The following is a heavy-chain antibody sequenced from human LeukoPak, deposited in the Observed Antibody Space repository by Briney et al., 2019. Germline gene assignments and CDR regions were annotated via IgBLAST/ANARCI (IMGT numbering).Heavy chain of an antibody. Sequence: GSLRLSCAASGFTFTAYTINWVRQAPGKGLEWVSYISGSTTDIYYADSVKGRFTISRDNAKRSVYLQMNSLGVEDTAIYYCARDIHSVGFDIWGQGTVASVSS. CDR2: ISGSTTDI. J-gene: IGHJ3*02. V-gene: IGHV3-21*01. CDR3: ARDIHSVGFDI. CDR1: GFTFTAYT.